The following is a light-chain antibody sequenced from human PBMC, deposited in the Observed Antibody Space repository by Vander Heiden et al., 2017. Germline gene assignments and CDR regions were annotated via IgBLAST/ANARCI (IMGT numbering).Light chain of an antibody. J-gene: IGKJ1*01. CDR3: QQANSFPAT. V-gene: IGKV1-12*01. CDR2: AAS. Sequence: DIQMTPPPSSVSASVGDRVTITCRARQGISSWLDWYQQKPGKAPKLLIYAASSLQSVVPSRFSGSGSGTDFTLTISSLQPEDFATYYCQQANSFPATFGQGTKVEIK. CDR1: QGISSW.